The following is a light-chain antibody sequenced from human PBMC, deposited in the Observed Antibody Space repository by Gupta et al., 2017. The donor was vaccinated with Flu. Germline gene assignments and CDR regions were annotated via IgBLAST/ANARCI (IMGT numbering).Light chain of an antibody. J-gene: IGKJ2*01. CDR3: QQNNEWLRT. Sequence: PATLSVSPGERATLSCRASQNIGSDLAWYQQKPGQPPRLLIYSASYRAATTPLRFTGSGSGTEFSLTISSLQSEDFAVYYCQQNNEWLRTFGQGTKLDIK. V-gene: IGKV3-15*01. CDR2: SAS. CDR1: QNIGSD.